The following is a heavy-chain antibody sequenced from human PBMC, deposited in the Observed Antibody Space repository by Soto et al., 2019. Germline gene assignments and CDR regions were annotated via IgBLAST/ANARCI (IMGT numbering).Heavy chain of an antibody. CDR1: GFTFSSYS. CDR2: ISSSSSYI. Sequence: GGSLRLSCAASGFTFSSYSMNWVRQALGKGLEWVSSISSSSSYIYYADSVKGRFTISRDNAKNSLYLQMNSLRAEDTAVYYCARDVGWELLHAFDIWGQGTMVTV. D-gene: IGHD1-26*01. J-gene: IGHJ3*02. CDR3: ARDVGWELLHAFDI. V-gene: IGHV3-21*01.